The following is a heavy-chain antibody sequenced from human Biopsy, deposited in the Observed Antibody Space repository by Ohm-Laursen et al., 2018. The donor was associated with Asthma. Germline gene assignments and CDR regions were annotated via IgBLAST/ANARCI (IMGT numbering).Heavy chain of an antibody. D-gene: IGHD3-22*01. J-gene: IGHJ4*02. CDR2: IYYSGST. Sequence: TLSLTCAVSGGSISSGGYWTWIRQHPGKGLEWIGFIYYSGSTYYNPSLKSRVSISIDTSKNQFSLKLSSVTAADTAVYYCARAQDYYDSRGYYRSFDYWGQGTLVTVSS. CDR3: ARAQDYYDSRGYYRSFDY. CDR1: GGSISSGGY. V-gene: IGHV4-31*11.